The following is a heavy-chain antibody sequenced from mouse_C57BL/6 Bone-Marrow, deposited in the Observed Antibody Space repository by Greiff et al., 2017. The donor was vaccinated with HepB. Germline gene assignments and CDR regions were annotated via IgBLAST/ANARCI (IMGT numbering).Heavy chain of an antibody. V-gene: IGHV1-62-2*01. D-gene: IGHD3-2*02. CDR3: ARHPYSSGYGYAMDY. CDR2: VYPGSGSI. CDR1: GYTFTEYT. Sequence: VQLKQSGAELVKPGASVKLSCKASGYTFTEYTIHWVKQRSGQGLEWIGWVYPGSGSIKYNEKFKDKATLTADKYSSTVYMELSRLTSEDSAVYFCARHPYSSGYGYAMDYWGQGTSVTVSS. J-gene: IGHJ4*01.